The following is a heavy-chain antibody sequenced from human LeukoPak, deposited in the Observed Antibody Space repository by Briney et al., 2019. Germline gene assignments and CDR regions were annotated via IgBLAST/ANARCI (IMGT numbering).Heavy chain of an antibody. D-gene: IGHD6-13*01. CDR1: GFTFSSYS. CDR2: ISGSGGST. V-gene: IGHV3-23*01. Sequence: GGSLRLSCAASGFTFSSYSMNWVRQAPGKGLEWVSAISGSGGSTYYADSEKGRFTISRDNSKNTLYLQMNSLRAEDTAVYYCAKDSSSWYESWYFDLWGRGTLVTVSS. J-gene: IGHJ2*01. CDR3: AKDSSSWYESWYFDL.